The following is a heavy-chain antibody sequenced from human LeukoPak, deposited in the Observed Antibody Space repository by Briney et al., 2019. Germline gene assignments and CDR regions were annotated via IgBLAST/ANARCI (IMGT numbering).Heavy chain of an antibody. V-gene: IGHV4-38-2*02. D-gene: IGHD2-15*01. CDR3: ARVCSGGSCPSDY. CDR1: GYSISSGYY. CDR2: IYYSGST. J-gene: IGHJ4*02. Sequence: PSETLSLTCTVSGYSISSGYYWGWIRQPPGKGLEWIGYIYYSGSTNYNPSLKSRVTISVDASKNQFSLKLSSVTAADTAVYYCARVCSGGSCPSDYWGQGTLVTVSS.